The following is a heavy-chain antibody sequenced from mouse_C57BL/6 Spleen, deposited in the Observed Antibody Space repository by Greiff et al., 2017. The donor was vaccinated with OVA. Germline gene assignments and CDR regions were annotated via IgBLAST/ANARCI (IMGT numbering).Heavy chain of an antibody. V-gene: IGHV3-6*01. CDR1: GYSITSGYY. CDR2: ISYDGSN. CDR3: ARDSGYAMDY. D-gene: IGHD3-1*01. J-gene: IGHJ4*01. Sequence: ESGPGLVKPSQSLSLTCPVTGYSITSGYYWNWIRQLPGNKLEWMGYISYDGSNNYNPSLKNRISITRDTSKNQFFLKLNSVTTEDTATYYCARDSGYAMDYWGQGTSVTVSS.